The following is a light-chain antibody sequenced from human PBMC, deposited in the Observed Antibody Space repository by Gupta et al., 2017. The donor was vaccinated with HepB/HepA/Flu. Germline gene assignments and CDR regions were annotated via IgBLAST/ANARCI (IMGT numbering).Light chain of an antibody. CDR2: QAS. Sequence: DIQVTLYPSSLSASVGDRVTITCQASEDIDTKLNWHHQKPGKAPKLLIYQASDLESGVPSRFSGSGSGTKFIFTISSLQPEDVGTYFCQEYNGRPLTFGGGTRVDLK. V-gene: IGKV1-33*01. J-gene: IGKJ4*01. CDR1: EDIDTK. CDR3: QEYNGRPLT.